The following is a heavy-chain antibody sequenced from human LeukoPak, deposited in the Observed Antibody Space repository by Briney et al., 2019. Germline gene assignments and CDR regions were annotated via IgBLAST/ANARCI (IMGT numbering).Heavy chain of an antibody. D-gene: IGHD3-16*01. CDR2: INPNSGGT. CDR3: ARTPPGGTSHYYYYMDV. J-gene: IGHJ6*03. V-gene: IGHV1-2*02. Sequence: ASVKVSCKASGYTFTGYYMHWVRQAPGQGLEWMGWINPNSGGTNYAQKFQGRVTMTRDTSISTAYMELSRLRSDDTAVYYWARTPPGGTSHYYYYMDVWGKGTTVTVSS. CDR1: GYTFTGYY.